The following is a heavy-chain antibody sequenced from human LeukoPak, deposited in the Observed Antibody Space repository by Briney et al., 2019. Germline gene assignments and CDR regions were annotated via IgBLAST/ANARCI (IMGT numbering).Heavy chain of an antibody. V-gene: IGHV4-30-4*01. CDR1: GGSISSGDYY. CDR2: ISHSGST. D-gene: IGHD3-10*01. Sequence: SQTLSLTCTVSGGSISSGDYYWSWIRQPPGKGLEWIAYISHSGSTYYNASLKSRVTISEDTSKNQFSLRLSSVTAADTAVYYCARDQSSYGMDVWGQGTTVTVSS. J-gene: IGHJ6*02. CDR3: ARDQSSYGMDV.